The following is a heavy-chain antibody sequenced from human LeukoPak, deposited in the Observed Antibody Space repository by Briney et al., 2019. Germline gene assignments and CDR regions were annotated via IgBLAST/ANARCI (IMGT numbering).Heavy chain of an antibody. J-gene: IGHJ5*02. CDR1: GFTFNNDA. CDR2: ITDNGGIT. CDR3: VRRVVGATSRWFDP. Sequence: GGSLRLSCAGSGFTFNNDAVSWVRQPPGKGLEWVSIITDNGGITYYGDSVKGRFTISRDNSKNTLYLQMNSLTAEDTAVYYCVRRVVGATSRWFDPWGQGTLVTVSS. V-gene: IGHV3-23*01. D-gene: IGHD1-26*01.